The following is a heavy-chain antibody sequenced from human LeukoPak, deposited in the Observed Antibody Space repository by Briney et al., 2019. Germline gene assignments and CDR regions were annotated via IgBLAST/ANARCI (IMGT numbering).Heavy chain of an antibody. V-gene: IGHV4-59*08. Sequence: RSETLSLTCTASGGSIGTYYWSWIRQSPGKGLEWIGYIYVTGSTRYNPYLQSRVTISVDTSRNQFFLKMSSVTAADTAVYYCARHIGGGIEDMDVWGKGTKVTVSS. CDR2: IYVTGST. D-gene: IGHD3-16*02. CDR1: GGSIGTYY. J-gene: IGHJ6*03. CDR3: ARHIGGGIEDMDV.